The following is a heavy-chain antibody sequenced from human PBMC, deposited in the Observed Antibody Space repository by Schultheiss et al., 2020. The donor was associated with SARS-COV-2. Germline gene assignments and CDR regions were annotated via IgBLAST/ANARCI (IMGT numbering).Heavy chain of an antibody. CDR3: AGSDYCSSTSCYTPSYYYYYYMDV. CDR1: GGSISSYY. J-gene: IGHJ6*03. Sequence: SETLSLTCTVSGGSISSYYWSWIRQPPGKGLEWIGYIYYSGSTNYNPSLKSRVTISVDTSKNQFSLKLSSVTAADTAVYYCAGSDYCSSTSCYTPSYYYYYYMDVWGKGTTVTVSS. D-gene: IGHD2-2*02. CDR2: IYYSGST. V-gene: IGHV4-59*08.